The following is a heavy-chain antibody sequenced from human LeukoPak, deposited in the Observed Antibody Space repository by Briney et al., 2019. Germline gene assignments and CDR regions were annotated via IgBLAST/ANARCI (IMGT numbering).Heavy chain of an antibody. D-gene: IGHD2-2*01. CDR3: AREEAPYQPFDI. Sequence: PSETLSLTCTVPGGSISSYYWSWIRQPPGKGRGWIGYIYYSGSTNYNPSLKSRVTISVDTSKNQFSLKLSAVTAADTAVYYCAREEAPYQPFDIWGQGRMVTVSS. CDR2: IYYSGST. J-gene: IGHJ3*02. V-gene: IGHV4-59*01. CDR1: GGSISSYY.